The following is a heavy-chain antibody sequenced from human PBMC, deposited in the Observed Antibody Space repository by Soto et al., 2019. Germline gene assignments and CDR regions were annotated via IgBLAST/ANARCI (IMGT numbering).Heavy chain of an antibody. CDR1: GYSFTSYW. D-gene: IGHD6-19*01. J-gene: IGHJ5*02. V-gene: IGHV5-10-1*03. Sequence: EVQLVQSGAEVKKPGESLRISCKGSGYSFTSYWISWVRQMPGKGLEWMGRIDPSDSYTNYSPSFQGHVTISADKSISTAYLQWSSLKASDTAMYYCARGKYSSGWYLKHNWFDPWGQGTLVTVSS. CDR3: ARGKYSSGWYLKHNWFDP. CDR2: IDPSDSYT.